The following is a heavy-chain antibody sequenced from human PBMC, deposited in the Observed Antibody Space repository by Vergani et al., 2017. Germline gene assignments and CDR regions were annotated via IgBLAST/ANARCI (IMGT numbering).Heavy chain of an antibody. CDR2: ISSSSSYI. J-gene: IGHJ6*03. V-gene: IGHV3-21*01. D-gene: IGHD5-18*01. CDR3: ASWAAMRYYYYMDV. Sequence: VQLVESGGGLVKPGGSLRLSCAASGFTFSSFSMNWVRQAPGKGMEWVSSISSSSSYIYYADSGKGRFTISRDNAKNSLYLQMNSLRAEDTAVYYCASWAAMRYYYYMDVWGKGTTVTVSS. CDR1: GFTFSSFS.